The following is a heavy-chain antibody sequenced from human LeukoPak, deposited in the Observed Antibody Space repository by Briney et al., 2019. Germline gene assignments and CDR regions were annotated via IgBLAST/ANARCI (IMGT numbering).Heavy chain of an antibody. CDR3: GRDLGSGSDH. V-gene: IGHV4-59*01. Sequence: SETLSLTCSVSGASLSSDYWNWIRQSPGRGLEWIGYTHYRGDINYNPSLKSRLTISVDASSNQVSLRLSSVTAADAAVYYCGRDLGSGSDHWGQGTLVTVSS. CDR2: THYRGDI. CDR1: GASLSSDY. D-gene: IGHD3-10*01. J-gene: IGHJ4*02.